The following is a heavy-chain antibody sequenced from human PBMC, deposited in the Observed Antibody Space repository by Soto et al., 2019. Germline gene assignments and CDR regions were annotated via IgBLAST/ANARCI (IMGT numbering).Heavy chain of an antibody. J-gene: IGHJ6*02. CDR1: GGSINAFF. V-gene: IGHV4-59*01. CDR2: IFYSGST. Sequence: QVQLEESGPGLVKPSETLSLTCTVSGGSINAFFWSWVRQPPGKGLESIGYIFYSGSTNYNPSLKSRVTISLDTSKTQFSLNLTSVTAADTAVYYCATQTGLYYYGLDGWGQGTMVAVSS. CDR3: ATQTGLYYYGLDG.